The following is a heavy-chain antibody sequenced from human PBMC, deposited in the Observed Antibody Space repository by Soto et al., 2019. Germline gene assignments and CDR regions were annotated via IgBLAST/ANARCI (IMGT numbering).Heavy chain of an antibody. CDR3: ARAPTFDWTYFDY. CDR1: GFTSSSYA. Sequence: PEGPLRHSCAASGFTSSSYAMHWVRQAPGKGLEWVAVISYDGSNKYYADSVKGRFTISRDNSKNTLYLQMNSLRAEDTAVYYCARAPTFDWTYFDYWGQGT. J-gene: IGHJ4*02. D-gene: IGHD3-9*01. CDR2: ISYDGSNK. V-gene: IGHV3-30-3*01.